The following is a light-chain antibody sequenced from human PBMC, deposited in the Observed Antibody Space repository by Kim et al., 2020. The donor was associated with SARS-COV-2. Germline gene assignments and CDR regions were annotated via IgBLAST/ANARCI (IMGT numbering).Light chain of an antibody. CDR1: NIGSKK. CDR2: RDN. J-gene: IGLJ2*01. CDR3: QVWDSSNV. Sequence: SVGLGQTARITCGGNNIGSKKVYWYQKKPGQAPVVVIYRDNNRPSGIPERFSGSNSGNTATLTISRAQAGDEADYYCQVWDSSNVFGGGTKVTVL. V-gene: IGLV3-9*01.